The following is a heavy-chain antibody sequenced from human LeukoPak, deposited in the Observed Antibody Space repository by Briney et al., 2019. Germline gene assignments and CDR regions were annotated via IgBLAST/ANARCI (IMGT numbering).Heavy chain of an antibody. J-gene: IGHJ4*02. CDR3: ARHIYVGATRLDY. CDR2: IYYSGRS. Sequence: SETLSLTCTVSGGSIGSNTYYWGWIRQPPGKGLEWIGSIYYSGRSYYNPSLKSRVTISVETSKNQFSLKLTSVTAADTAVYYCARHIYVGATRLDYWGQGTLVTVSS. D-gene: IGHD1-26*01. CDR1: GGSIGSNTYY. V-gene: IGHV4-39*01.